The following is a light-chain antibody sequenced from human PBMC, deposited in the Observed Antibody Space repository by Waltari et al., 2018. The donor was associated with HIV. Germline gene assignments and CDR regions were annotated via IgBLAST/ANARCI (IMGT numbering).Light chain of an antibody. CDR2: RNN. Sequence: QSVLTQPPSASGTPGQRVTISCSGSSSNIGSNYVYWYQQLPGTAPKLLIYRNNQLPSGVPDRFSGSKSGTSASLAISGLRSEDEADYYCAAWDDSLSGWVFGGGTKLTVL. CDR1: SSNIGSNY. V-gene: IGLV1-47*01. J-gene: IGLJ3*02. CDR3: AAWDDSLSGWV.